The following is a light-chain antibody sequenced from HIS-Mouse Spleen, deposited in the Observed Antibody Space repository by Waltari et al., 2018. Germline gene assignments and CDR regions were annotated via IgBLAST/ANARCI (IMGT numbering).Light chain of an antibody. CDR2: WAS. CDR3: QQYYSTPYT. CDR1: QSVLYSSNNKNY. Sequence: DIVMTQSPDSLAVSLGERATINCKSSQSVLYSSNNKNYITWYQKKQGQPPKLLIYWASTRESGVHDRFSGSGSGTDFTLTISSLQAEDVAVYYCQQYYSTPYTFGQGTKLEIK. J-gene: IGKJ2*01. V-gene: IGKV4-1*01.